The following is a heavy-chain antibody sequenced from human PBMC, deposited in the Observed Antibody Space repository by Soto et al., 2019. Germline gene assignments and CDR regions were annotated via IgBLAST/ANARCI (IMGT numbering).Heavy chain of an antibody. Sequence: GGSLRLSCAASGFTFSDYYMSWIRQAPGKGLEWVSYISSSGSTIYYADSVKGRFTISRDNAKNSLYLQMNSLRAGDTAVYYCASSTPDYYDSSGYYSLGTFDIWGQGTMVTVSS. V-gene: IGHV3-11*01. CDR3: ASSTPDYYDSSGYYSLGTFDI. CDR1: GFTFSDYY. CDR2: ISSSGSTI. J-gene: IGHJ3*02. D-gene: IGHD3-22*01.